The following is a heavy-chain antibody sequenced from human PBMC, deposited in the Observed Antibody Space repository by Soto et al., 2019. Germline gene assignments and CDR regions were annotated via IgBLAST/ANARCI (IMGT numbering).Heavy chain of an antibody. D-gene: IGHD3-3*01. CDR3: AREDGDYDFFYYYGMDV. CDR2: IWYDGSNK. CDR1: GFTFSSYG. V-gene: IGHV3-33*01. Sequence: QVQLVESGGGVVQPGRSLRLSCAASGFTFSSYGMHWVRQAPGKGLEWVAVIWYDGSNKYYADSVKGRFTISRDNSKNTLYLQMNSLRAEDTAVYYCAREDGDYDFFYYYGMDVWGQGTTVTVSS. J-gene: IGHJ6*02.